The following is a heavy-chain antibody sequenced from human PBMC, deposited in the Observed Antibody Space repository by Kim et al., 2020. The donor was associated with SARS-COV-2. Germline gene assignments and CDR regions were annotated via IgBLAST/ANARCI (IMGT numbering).Heavy chain of an antibody. V-gene: IGHV3-33*01. Sequence: GGSLRLSCAASGFTFSSYGMHWVRQAPGKGLEWVTVTWYDGSNKYYADSVKGRFTISRDNSKNTLYLQMNSLRAEDTAVYYCARSACSSTSCLNWYFDLWGRGTLVTVSS. CDR2: TWYDGSNK. CDR3: ARSACSSTSCLNWYFDL. D-gene: IGHD2-2*01. CDR1: GFTFSSYG. J-gene: IGHJ2*01.